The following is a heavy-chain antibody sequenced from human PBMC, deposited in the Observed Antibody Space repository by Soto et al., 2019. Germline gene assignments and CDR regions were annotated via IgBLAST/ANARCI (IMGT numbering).Heavy chain of an antibody. V-gene: IGHV3-23*01. D-gene: IGHD1-1*01. CDR1: GFTFNNYA. CDR2: ISDNADRT. Sequence: EVQLLESGGGLVQPGGTLRLLCAASGFTFNNYAMIWVREAPGKGLESVSSISDNADRTYYADSVKGRFTVSRDNSKNTLYLQMNSLRAEDTAVYYCAKVLSTSHSYWYGMDVRGQGTTVTVSS. J-gene: IGHJ6*02. CDR3: AKVLSTSHSYWYGMDV.